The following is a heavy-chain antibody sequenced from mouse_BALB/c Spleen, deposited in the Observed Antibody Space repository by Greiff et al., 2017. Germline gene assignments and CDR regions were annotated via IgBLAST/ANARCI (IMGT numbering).Heavy chain of an antibody. V-gene: IGHV1-9*01. Sequence: QVQLQQSGAELMKPGASVKISCKATGYTFSSYWIEWVKQRPGHGLEWIGEILPGSGSTNYNEKFKGKATFTADTSSNTAYMQLSSLTSEDSAVYYCARGGYYGNYDAMDYWGQGPSVPVSS. J-gene: IGHJ4*01. CDR2: ILPGSGST. D-gene: IGHD2-1*01. CDR3: ARGGYYGNYDAMDY. CDR1: GYTFSSYW.